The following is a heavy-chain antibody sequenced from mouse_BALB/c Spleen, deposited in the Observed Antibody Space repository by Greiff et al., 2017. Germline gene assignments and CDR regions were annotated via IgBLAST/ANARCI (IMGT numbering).Heavy chain of an antibody. D-gene: IGHD1-1*01. J-gene: IGHJ2*01. CDR1: GFTFSSYG. CDR3: AREIYYGFYYFDY. Sequence: VQLKESGGGLVQPGGSLKLSCAASGFTFSSYGMSWVRQTPDKRLELVATINSNGGSTYYPDSVKGRFTISRDNAKNTLYLQMSSLKSEDTAMYYCAREIYYGFYYFDYWGQGTTLTVSS. V-gene: IGHV5-6-3*01. CDR2: INSNGGST.